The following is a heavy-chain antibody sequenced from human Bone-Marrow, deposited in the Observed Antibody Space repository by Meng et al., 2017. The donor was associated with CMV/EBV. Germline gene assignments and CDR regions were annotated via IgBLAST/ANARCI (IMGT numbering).Heavy chain of an antibody. CDR2: ISSSSSYI. CDR3: ARDIGGSYFDY. J-gene: IGHJ4*02. Sequence: GESLKISCAASGFTFSSYSMNWVRQAPGKGLEWVSSISSSSSYIYYADSVKGRFTISRDNAKNSLYLQMNSLRAEDTAVYYCARDIGGSYFDYWGQGTRVTVSS. D-gene: IGHD3-3*01. V-gene: IGHV3-21*01. CDR1: GFTFSSYS.